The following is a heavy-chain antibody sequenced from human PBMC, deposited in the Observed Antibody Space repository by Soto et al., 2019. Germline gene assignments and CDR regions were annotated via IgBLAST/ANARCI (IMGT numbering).Heavy chain of an antibody. CDR2: FSSSGGVT. V-gene: IGHV3-23*01. Sequence: GGFLRLSCAASGFTYSNYAMSWVRQAPGKGLEWVSTFSSSGGVTYYADSVKGRFTISRDNSKNTLYLQMNSLRAEDTAVYYCTKANRYCSGANCFTFDYWGLGTLVTVSS. D-gene: IGHD2-15*01. J-gene: IGHJ4*02. CDR1: GFTYSNYA. CDR3: TKANRYCSGANCFTFDY.